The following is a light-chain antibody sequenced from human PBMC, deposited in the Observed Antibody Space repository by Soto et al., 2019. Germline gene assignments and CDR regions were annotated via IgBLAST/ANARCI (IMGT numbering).Light chain of an antibody. V-gene: IGKV3-15*01. Sequence: DILLTLSPATVWVSAGYSATLSCRASERIRGHLAWYPQAPGLAPWLLIYDSSTRPTGIPAGFSGRGSGTEFTLTISSLQSEDFAVYYCQQDNNWPMTFGQGT. CDR1: ERIRGH. J-gene: IGKJ5*01. CDR3: QQDNNWPMT. CDR2: DSS.